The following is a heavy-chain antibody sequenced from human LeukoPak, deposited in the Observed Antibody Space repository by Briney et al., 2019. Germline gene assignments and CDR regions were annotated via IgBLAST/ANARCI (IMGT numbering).Heavy chain of an antibody. Sequence: KSSETLSLTCTVSGASIGSSSDCWGWIRQPPGKGLEWIGSISYSGTTYYNPSLNSRVTTSVDTSKNQFSLKLSSVTAADTAVYYCARHVGSAWSPFDHWGQGALVTVS. CDR2: ISYSGTT. CDR3: ARHVGSAWSPFDH. J-gene: IGHJ4*02. CDR1: GASIGSSSDC. V-gene: IGHV4-39*01. D-gene: IGHD6-19*01.